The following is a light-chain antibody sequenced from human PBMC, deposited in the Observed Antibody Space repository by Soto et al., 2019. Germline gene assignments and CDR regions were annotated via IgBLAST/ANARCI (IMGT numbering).Light chain of an antibody. CDR3: QQYYVSPFT. CDR1: QTVLYSSNNRNY. V-gene: IGKV4-1*01. CDR2: WAS. J-gene: IGKJ3*01. Sequence: DIVMTQSPDSLAVSLGESATINCKSSQTVLYSSNNRNYLAWYQQKPGQPPKLLFYWASTRASGVPDRFSGSGSGTDFALTVSSLQAEDVAVYYCQQYYVSPFTFGPGTKVEIK.